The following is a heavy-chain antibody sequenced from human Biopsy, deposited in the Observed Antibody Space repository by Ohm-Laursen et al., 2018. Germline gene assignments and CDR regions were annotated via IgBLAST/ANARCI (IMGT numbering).Heavy chain of an antibody. J-gene: IGHJ6*02. CDR2: FDPEHGDT. CDR3: CCRSPFGVFIRSNKYYYYGMDV. D-gene: IGHD3-3*01. Sequence: ASVTVFCKVSESTLTELPTHCARHAPGKGLEWLGGFDPEHGDTLYAQKFQGRVTVTEDTSTDTAYIELSSLRSEDTAVYCCCCRSPFGVFIRSNKYYYYGMDVWGQGTTVTVSS. V-gene: IGHV1-24*01. CDR1: ESTLTELP.